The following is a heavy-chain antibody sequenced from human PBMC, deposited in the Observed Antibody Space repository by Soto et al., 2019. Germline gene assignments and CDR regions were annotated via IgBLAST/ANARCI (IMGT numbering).Heavy chain of an antibody. V-gene: IGHV1-18*01. CDR3: ARCGSSWYYVGLGETGEYYYYGMDV. J-gene: IGHJ6*02. CDR2: ISAYNGNT. CDR1: GDSITSYG. D-gene: IGHD6-13*01. Sequence: AKLSCKASGDSITSYGISWVRQDPKKGLEWMGWISAYNGNTNYAQKLQGRVTMTTDTSTSTAYMELRSLRSDDTAVYYCARCGSSWYYVGLGETGEYYYYGMDVWGQGTTVTVSS.